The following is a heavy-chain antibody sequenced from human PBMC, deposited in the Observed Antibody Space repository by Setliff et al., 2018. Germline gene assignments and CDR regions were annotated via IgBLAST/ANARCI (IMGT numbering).Heavy chain of an antibody. Sequence: ASVKVSCKASGDTFSTYSLSWVRQAPGQGLEWMGVMNPGRGSRNYAQKFLGRVTVTTDTSTGTAYMELGSLTSDDTATYYCAGTDAYCAGDCSISWGQGTLVTVSS. CDR3: AGTDAYCAGDCSIS. CDR2: MNPGRGSR. D-gene: IGHD2-21*02. J-gene: IGHJ5*02. CDR1: GDTFSTYS. V-gene: IGHV1-18*01.